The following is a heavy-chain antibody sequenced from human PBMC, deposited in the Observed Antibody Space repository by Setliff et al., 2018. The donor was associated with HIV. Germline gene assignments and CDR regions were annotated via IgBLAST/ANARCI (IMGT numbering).Heavy chain of an antibody. V-gene: IGHV4-59*08. CDR3: ARSCRGSLRDLDY. CDR1: GGSISSYY. Sequence: PSETLSLTCTVSGGSISSYYWSWIRQPPGKGLEWIGCGYYSGITHYDPSHKRRVSISVDASKTQISLRLNSVTVADTAVYFCARSCRGSLRDLDYWGPVTLVTVSS. CDR2: GYYSGIT. J-gene: IGHJ4*02. D-gene: IGHD2-21*02.